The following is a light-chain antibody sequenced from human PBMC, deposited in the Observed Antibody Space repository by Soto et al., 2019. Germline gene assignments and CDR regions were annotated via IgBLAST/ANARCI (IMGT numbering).Light chain of an antibody. CDR3: TSYTSSITYV. V-gene: IGLV2-14*03. Sequence: QSALAQPASVSGSPGQSITISWTGTSSDVGGYNFVSWYQHHPGKAPKLRIYDVTNRPSGISNRFSGSKSGNTASLTISGLQAEDEADYYCTSYTSSITYVFGTGTKVTVL. CDR1: SSDVGGYNF. CDR2: DVT. J-gene: IGLJ1*01.